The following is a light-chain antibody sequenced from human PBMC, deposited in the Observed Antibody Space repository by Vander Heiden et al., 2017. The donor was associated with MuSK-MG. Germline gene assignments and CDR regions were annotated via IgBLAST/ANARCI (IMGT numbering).Light chain of an antibody. CDR2: GVS. CDR1: QSFSSN. Sequence: EIVMTQSPATLSVSPGERATLSCRASQSFSSNLAWYQQKPGQAPRLLIYGVSTRTTGIPARFSGSGSGTEFTLTISSLQSEDFAVYYCQQYNNWPYTFGQGTKLEIK. CDR3: QQYNNWPYT. V-gene: IGKV3-15*01. J-gene: IGKJ2*01.